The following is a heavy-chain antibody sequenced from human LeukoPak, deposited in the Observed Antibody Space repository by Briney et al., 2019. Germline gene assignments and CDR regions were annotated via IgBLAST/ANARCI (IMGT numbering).Heavy chain of an antibody. CDR1: GYTFTSYD. CDR3: ARARAAAGIDFDY. V-gene: IGHV1-8*01. D-gene: IGHD6-13*01. J-gene: IGHJ4*02. CDR2: MNPNSGNT. Sequence: ASVKVSCKASGYTFTSYDINWVRQATGQGLEWMGWMNPNSGNTDYAQKFQGRVTMTRNTSISTAYMEMSSLRSEDTAVYYCARARAAAGIDFDYWGQGTLVTVSS.